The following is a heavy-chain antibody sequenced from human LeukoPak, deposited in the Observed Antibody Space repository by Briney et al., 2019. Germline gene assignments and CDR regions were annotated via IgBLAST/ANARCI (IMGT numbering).Heavy chain of an antibody. D-gene: IGHD5-18*01. Sequence: GGSLRLSCAASGFTFSSYSMNWVRQAPGKGLEWVSSISSSSSYIYYADSVKGRFTISRDNAKNSLYLQMNSLRAEDTAVYYCAKNSAGYSYGTHTDYWGQGTLVTVSS. CDR3: AKNSAGYSYGTHTDY. V-gene: IGHV3-21*01. CDR1: GFTFSSYS. J-gene: IGHJ4*02. CDR2: ISSSSSYI.